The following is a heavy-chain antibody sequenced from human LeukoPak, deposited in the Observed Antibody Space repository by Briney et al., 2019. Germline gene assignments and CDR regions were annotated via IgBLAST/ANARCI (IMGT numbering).Heavy chain of an antibody. CDR1: GYTFTGYY. Sequence: ASVKVSCKASGYTFTGYYIHWVRQAPGQGLEWMGWINPNSGGTNYAQKFQGRVTMTRDTSISTTYMELSRLRSDDTAVYYCATLSRDYYYMDVWGKGTTVTVSS. CDR2: INPNSGGT. D-gene: IGHD3-10*01. V-gene: IGHV1-2*02. CDR3: ATLSRDYYYMDV. J-gene: IGHJ6*03.